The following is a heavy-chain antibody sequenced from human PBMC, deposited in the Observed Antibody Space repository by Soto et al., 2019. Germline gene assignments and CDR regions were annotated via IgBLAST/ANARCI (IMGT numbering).Heavy chain of an antibody. D-gene: IGHD6-6*01. CDR1: GGSFSGYY. J-gene: IGHJ6*02. V-gene: IGHV4-34*01. CDR2: INHSGST. CDR3: ARGRGRIAARPGGVTRYYGMDV. Sequence: PSETLSLTCAVYGGSFSGYYWSWIHQPPGKGLEWIGEINHSGSTNYNPSLKSRVTISVDTSKNQFSLKLSSVTAADTAVYYCARGRGRIAARPGGVTRYYGMDVWGQGTTVTVSS.